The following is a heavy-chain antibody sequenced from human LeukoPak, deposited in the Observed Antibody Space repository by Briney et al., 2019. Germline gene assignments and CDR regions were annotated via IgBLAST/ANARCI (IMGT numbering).Heavy chain of an antibody. CDR1: GYTLTELS. CDR2: FDPEDGET. V-gene: IGHV1-24*01. Sequence: ASVKVSCKVSGYTLTELSMHWVRQAPGKGLEWMGGFDPEDGETIYAQKFQGRVTMTEDTSTDTAYMELSGLRSEDTAVYYCATGVEEDSSGYISEYFQHWGQGTLVTVSS. CDR3: ATGVEEDSSGYISEYFQH. D-gene: IGHD3-22*01. J-gene: IGHJ1*01.